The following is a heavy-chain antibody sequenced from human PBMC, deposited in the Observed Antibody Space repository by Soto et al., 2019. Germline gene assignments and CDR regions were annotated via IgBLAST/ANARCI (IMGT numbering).Heavy chain of an antibody. CDR1: GYTITSYG. CDR3: ARDMVVVTATLDY. V-gene: IGHV1-18*01. Sequence: SVKVSCKASGYTITSYGISSVRQSPGQGLEWMGWISAYNGNTNYAQKLQGRVTMTTDTSTSTAYMELRSLRSDDTAVYYCARDMVVVTATLDYWGQGTLVTVSS. CDR2: ISAYNGNT. J-gene: IGHJ4*02. D-gene: IGHD2-21*02.